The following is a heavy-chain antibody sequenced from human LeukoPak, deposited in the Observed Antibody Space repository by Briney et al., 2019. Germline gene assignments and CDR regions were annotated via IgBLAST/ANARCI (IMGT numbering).Heavy chain of an antibody. Sequence: PSETLSLTCTVSGYSISSGYYWGWIRQPPGKGLECIGYIYYSGSTNYNPSLKSRVTISVDTSKNQFSLKLSSVTAADTAVYYCAGDGLSSGYYPDFDYWGQGTLVTVSS. CDR2: IYYSGST. CDR1: GYSISSGYY. CDR3: AGDGLSSGYYPDFDY. J-gene: IGHJ4*02. V-gene: IGHV4-61*01. D-gene: IGHD3-22*01.